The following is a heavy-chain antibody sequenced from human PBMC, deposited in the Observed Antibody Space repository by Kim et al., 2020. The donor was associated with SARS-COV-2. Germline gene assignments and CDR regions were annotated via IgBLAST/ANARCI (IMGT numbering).Heavy chain of an antibody. V-gene: IGHV4-39*01. CDR3: ARGLRGGYYYIDF. D-gene: IGHD3-16*01. CDR2: VYSSGST. J-gene: IGHJ6*03. CDR1: GDSISSSSDY. Sequence: SETLSLTCNVSGDSISSSSDYWGWVRQSPEKGPEWIGGVYSSGSTYYNPSLKSRVAISLDTSKDQFSLTLTSVTAADTAVYFCARGLRGGYYYIDFWGKGTPVIVSS.